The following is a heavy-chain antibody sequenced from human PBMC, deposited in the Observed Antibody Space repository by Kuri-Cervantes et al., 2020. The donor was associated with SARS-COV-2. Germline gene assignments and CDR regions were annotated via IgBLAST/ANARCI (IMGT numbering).Heavy chain of an antibody. V-gene: IGHV1-2*02. Sequence: ASVKVSCKASGYTSTGYYMHWVRQAPGQGLEWMGWINPNSGGTNYAQKFQGRVTMTRDTSISTAYMELSRLRSEDTAMYYCASTSDIVVVPAADYYGMDVWGQGTTVTVSS. CDR3: ASTSDIVVVPAADYYGMDV. J-gene: IGHJ6*02. CDR2: INPNSGGT. D-gene: IGHD2-2*01. CDR1: GYTSTGYY.